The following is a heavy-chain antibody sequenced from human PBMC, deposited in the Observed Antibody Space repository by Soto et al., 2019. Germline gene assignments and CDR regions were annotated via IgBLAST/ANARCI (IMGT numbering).Heavy chain of an antibody. Sequence: QVQLVESGGGVVQPGRSLRLSCAASGFTFSSYAMHWVRQAPGKGLEWVAVISYDGSNKYYADSVKGRFTISRDNSKNTLYLQRNSLRAEDTAGYYCARDRGVAAAALEGGMDVWGQGTTVTVSS. CDR1: GFTFSSYA. D-gene: IGHD6-13*01. CDR2: ISYDGSNK. J-gene: IGHJ6*02. V-gene: IGHV3-30-3*01. CDR3: ARDRGVAAAALEGGMDV.